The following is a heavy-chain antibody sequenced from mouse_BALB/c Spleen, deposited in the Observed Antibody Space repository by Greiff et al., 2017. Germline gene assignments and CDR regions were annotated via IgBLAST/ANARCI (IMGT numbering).Heavy chain of an antibody. Sequence: VQGVESGAELAKPGASVKMSCKASGYTFTSYWMHWVKQRPGQGLEWIGYINPSTGYTEYNQKFKDKATLTADKSSSTAYMQLSSLTSEDSAVYYCARYYDYAMDYWGQGTSVTVSS. CDR3: ARYYDYAMDY. CDR1: GYTFTSYW. V-gene: IGHV1-7*01. CDR2: INPSTGYT. J-gene: IGHJ4*01. D-gene: IGHD2-4*01.